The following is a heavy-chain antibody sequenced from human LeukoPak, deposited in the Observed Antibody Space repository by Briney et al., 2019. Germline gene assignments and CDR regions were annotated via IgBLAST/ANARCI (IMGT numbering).Heavy chain of an antibody. Sequence: SETLSLTCTVSGGSISSGSYYWSWIRQPAGKGLEWIGYIYYSGSTNYNPSLKSRVTISVDTSKNQFSLKLSSVTAADTAVYYCARGLSIAVSNWFDPWGQGTLVTVSS. CDR2: IYYSGST. CDR1: GGSISSGSYY. D-gene: IGHD6-19*01. V-gene: IGHV4-61*10. CDR3: ARGLSIAVSNWFDP. J-gene: IGHJ5*02.